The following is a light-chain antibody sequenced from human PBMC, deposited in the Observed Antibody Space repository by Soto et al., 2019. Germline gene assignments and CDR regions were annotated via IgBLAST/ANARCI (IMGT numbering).Light chain of an antibody. CDR1: QSVGNN. Sequence: EIVMTQSPATPSLSPGERTALSCRASQSVGNNLAWYQQKPGQAPRLLIYGAYTRATGIPARFSGSGSGTDFTLTISRLEPEDFAVYYCQQYGDSLSITFGQGTRLEIK. V-gene: IGKV3-15*01. CDR2: GAY. J-gene: IGKJ5*01. CDR3: QQYGDSLSIT.